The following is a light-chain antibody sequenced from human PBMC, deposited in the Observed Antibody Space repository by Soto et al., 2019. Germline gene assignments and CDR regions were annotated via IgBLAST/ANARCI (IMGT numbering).Light chain of an antibody. CDR1: QSVSSSY. J-gene: IGKJ1*01. V-gene: IGKV3-20*01. CDR2: GAS. Sequence: EIVLTQSPGTLSLSPGERATLSCRASQSVSSSYLAWYQQKPGQAPRLLIYGASSRATGIPDRFSGSGSGTDFTLTISRLEPEDFAVYYCQQSGSSWTSGQGTKV. CDR3: QQSGSSWT.